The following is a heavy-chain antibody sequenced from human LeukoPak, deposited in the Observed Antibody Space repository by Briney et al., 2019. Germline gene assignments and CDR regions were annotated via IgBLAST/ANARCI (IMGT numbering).Heavy chain of an antibody. Sequence: SETLSLTCTVSGGSISSYYWSWIRQPPGKGLEWIGYVYYSGSTNYNPSLKSRVTISVDTSKNQFSLKLSSVTAADTAVYYCARAYSDAFDIWGQGTMDTVSS. V-gene: IGHV4-59*01. CDR2: VYYSGST. D-gene: IGHD2-15*01. J-gene: IGHJ3*02. CDR1: GGSISSYY. CDR3: ARAYSDAFDI.